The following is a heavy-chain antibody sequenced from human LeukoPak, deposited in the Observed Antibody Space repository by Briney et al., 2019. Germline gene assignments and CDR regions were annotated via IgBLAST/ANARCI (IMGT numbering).Heavy chain of an antibody. CDR1: GFTFSSYA. V-gene: IGHV3-21*01. D-gene: IGHD3-22*01. J-gene: IGHJ4*02. Sequence: PGRSLRLSCAASGFTFSSYAMHWVRQAPGKGLEWVSSISSSSRNIYYADSVKGRFTISRDNAKNSLYLQMNSLRAEDTAVYYCARDSSDYDSSGYYSYWGQGTLVTVSS. CDR3: ARDSSDYDSSGYYSY. CDR2: ISSSSRNI.